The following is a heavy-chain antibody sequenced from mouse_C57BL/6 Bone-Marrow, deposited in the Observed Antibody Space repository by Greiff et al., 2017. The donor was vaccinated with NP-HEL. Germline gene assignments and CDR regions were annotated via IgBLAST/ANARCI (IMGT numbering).Heavy chain of an antibody. V-gene: IGHV1-26*01. D-gene: IGHD1-1*01. CDR2: INPNNGGT. CDR1: GYTFTDYY. J-gene: IGHJ2*01. CDR3: ARSHYYGSQYYFDY. Sequence: EVQLQQSGPELVKPGASVKISCKASGYTFTDYYMNWVKQSHGKSLEWIGDINPNNGGTSYNQKFKGKATLTVDKSSSTAYMELRSLTSEDSAVYYCARSHYYGSQYYFDYWGQGTTLTVSS.